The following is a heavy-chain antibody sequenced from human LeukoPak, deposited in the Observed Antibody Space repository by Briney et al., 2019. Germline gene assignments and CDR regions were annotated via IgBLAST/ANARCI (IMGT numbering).Heavy chain of an antibody. Sequence: TSETLSLTCAVYGASFSGYYWTLIRQTPGKGREWLGEIRHTGLTCSNPSLKSGVTIFVHSSKKQFSLRMTSVTAADTGVYYCARVPDITARPYDTWGPGTLVTVSS. D-gene: IGHD1-1*01. CDR1: GASFSGYY. CDR2: IRHTGLT. J-gene: IGHJ5*02. V-gene: IGHV4-34*01. CDR3: ARVPDITARPYDT.